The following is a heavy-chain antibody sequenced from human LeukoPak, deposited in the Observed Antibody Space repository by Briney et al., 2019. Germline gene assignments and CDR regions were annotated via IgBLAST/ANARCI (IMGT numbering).Heavy chain of an antibody. D-gene: IGHD3-22*01. Sequence: SETLSLTCTVSGGSISSSSYYWGWIRQHPGKGLEWIGYIYYSGSTYYNPSLKSRVTISVDTSKNQFSLKLSSVTAADTAVYYCARDPDYYDSSGAFDIWGQGTMVTVSS. V-gene: IGHV4-31*03. CDR3: ARDPDYYDSSGAFDI. J-gene: IGHJ3*02. CDR2: IYYSGST. CDR1: GGSISSSSYY.